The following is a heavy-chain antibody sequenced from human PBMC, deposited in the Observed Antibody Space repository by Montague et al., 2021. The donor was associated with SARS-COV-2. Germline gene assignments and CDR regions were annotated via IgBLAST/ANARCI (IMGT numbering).Heavy chain of an antibody. V-gene: IGHV2-70*01. CDR1: GFSLSTSGMC. J-gene: IGHJ4*02. D-gene: IGHD4-23*01. CDR3: ARSYGTTVVTRAFDY. CDR2: IDWDDDK. Sequence: PALVKPTQTLTLTCTFSGFSLSTSGMCVSRIRQPPGKALEWLTLIDWDDDKYYSTSLKTRLTISKDTSKNQVVLTMTNMDPVDTATYYCARSYGTTVVTRAFDYWGQGTLVTVSS.